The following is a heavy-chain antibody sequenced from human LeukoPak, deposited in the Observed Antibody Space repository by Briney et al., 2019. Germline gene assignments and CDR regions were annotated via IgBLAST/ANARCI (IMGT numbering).Heavy chain of an antibody. V-gene: IGHV1-8*01. Sequence: ASVKVSCKASGYTFTSYDINWVRQATGRGLEWMGWMNPNSGNTGYAQKFQGRVTMTRNTSISTAYMELSSLRSEDTAVYYCARTYYDILTGPQDYYYGMDVWGQGTTVTVSS. CDR3: ARTYYDILTGPQDYYYGMDV. J-gene: IGHJ6*02. CDR1: GYTFTSYD. CDR2: MNPNSGNT. D-gene: IGHD3-9*01.